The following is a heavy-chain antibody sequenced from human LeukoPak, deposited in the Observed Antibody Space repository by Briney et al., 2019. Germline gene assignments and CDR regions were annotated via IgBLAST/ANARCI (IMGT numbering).Heavy chain of an antibody. CDR1: GGSLSSYD. Sequence: PSETLSLTCTVSGGSLSSYDWSWVRQPPGKGLEWIGYIYYSGSTNYNPSLKRRVTISVDTSKTQFSLKLSSVTAADTAVYYCARMRWLQFPFDYWGQGTLVTVSS. CDR3: ARMRWLQFPFDY. J-gene: IGHJ4*02. D-gene: IGHD5-24*01. CDR2: IYYSGST. V-gene: IGHV4-59*01.